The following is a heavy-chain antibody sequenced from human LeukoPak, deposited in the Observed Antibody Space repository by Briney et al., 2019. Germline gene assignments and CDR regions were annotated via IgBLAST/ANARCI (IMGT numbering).Heavy chain of an antibody. CDR3: AGVRWLVPRGMDV. CDR2: INHSGST. D-gene: IGHD6-19*01. Sequence: SETLSLTCAVYGGSFSGYYWSWIRQPPGRGLEWIGEINHSGSTNYNPSLKSRVTISVDTSKNQFSLKLSSVTAADTAVYYCAGVRWLVPRGMDVWAKGTTVTVSS. V-gene: IGHV4-34*01. J-gene: IGHJ6*04. CDR1: GGSFSGYY.